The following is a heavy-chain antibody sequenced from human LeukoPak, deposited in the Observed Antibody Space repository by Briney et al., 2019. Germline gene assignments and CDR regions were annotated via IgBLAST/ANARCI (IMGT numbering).Heavy chain of an antibody. Sequence: GASVKVSCKASGYTFTSYDINWVRQATGQGLEWMGWVNPNSGNTGYAQKFQGRVTMTRNTSISTAYMELSSLRSEDTAVYYCARGSGYSSSWGSDPWGQGTLVTVSP. CDR3: ARGSGYSSSWGSDP. V-gene: IGHV1-8*01. CDR2: VNPNSGNT. CDR1: GYTFTSYD. J-gene: IGHJ5*02. D-gene: IGHD6-13*01.